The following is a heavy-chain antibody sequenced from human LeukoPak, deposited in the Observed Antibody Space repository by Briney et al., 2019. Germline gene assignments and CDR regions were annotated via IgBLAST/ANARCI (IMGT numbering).Heavy chain of an antibody. V-gene: IGHV3-43*02. Sequence: GGSLRLSCAASGFIFDDYAMHWVRQAPGKGLEWVSLISGDGGRTYYTDSVKGRFTISRDNSKHSLYLQMNGLRTEDTALYYCTKNGGYSDAFDIWGQGTMVTVSS. CDR1: GFIFDDYA. CDR3: TKNGGYSDAFDI. CDR2: ISGDGGRT. D-gene: IGHD3-10*01. J-gene: IGHJ3*02.